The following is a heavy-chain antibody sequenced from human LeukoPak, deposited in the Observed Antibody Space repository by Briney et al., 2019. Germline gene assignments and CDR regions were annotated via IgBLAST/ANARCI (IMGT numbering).Heavy chain of an antibody. J-gene: IGHJ3*02. CDR3: ASPRALYCSSTSCQTANGAFDI. Sequence: SVKVSCKASGGTFSSYAISWVRQAPGQGLEWMGGIIPIFGTANYAQKFQGRVTITTDESTSTAYMELSSLRSEDTDVYYCASPRALYCSSTSCQTANGAFDIWGQGTMVTVSS. V-gene: IGHV1-69*05. CDR1: GGTFSSYA. CDR2: IIPIFGTA. D-gene: IGHD2-2*01.